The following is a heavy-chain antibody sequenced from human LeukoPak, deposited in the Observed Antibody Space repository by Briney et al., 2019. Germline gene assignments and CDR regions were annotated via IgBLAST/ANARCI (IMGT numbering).Heavy chain of an antibody. CDR1: GFTFSDYY. CDR3: ARDRPLRFLEWLLLDY. Sequence: TPGGSLRLSCAASGFTFSDYYVSWIRQAPGKGLEWVSYISGSGSSIYYADSVKGRFTISRDNAKNSLYLQMNSLRAEDTAVYYCARDRPLRFLEWLLLDYWGQGTLVTVSS. D-gene: IGHD3-3*01. J-gene: IGHJ4*02. V-gene: IGHV3-11*04. CDR2: ISGSGSSI.